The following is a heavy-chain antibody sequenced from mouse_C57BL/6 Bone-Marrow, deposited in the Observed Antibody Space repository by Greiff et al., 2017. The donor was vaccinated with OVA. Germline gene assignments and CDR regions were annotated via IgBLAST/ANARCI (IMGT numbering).Heavy chain of an antibody. Sequence: DVHLVESGGGLVQPGGSLSLSCAASGFTFTDYYMSWVRQPPGKALEWLGFIRNKANGYTTEYSASVKGRFTISRDNSQSILYLQMNALRAEDSATYYCARYMRDYDGWYFDVWGTGTTVTVSS. CDR2: IRNKANGYTT. CDR1: GFTFTDYY. V-gene: IGHV7-3*01. D-gene: IGHD2-4*01. J-gene: IGHJ1*03. CDR3: ARYMRDYDGWYFDV.